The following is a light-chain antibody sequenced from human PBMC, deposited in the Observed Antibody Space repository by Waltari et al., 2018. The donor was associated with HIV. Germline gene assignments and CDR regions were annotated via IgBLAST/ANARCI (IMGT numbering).Light chain of an antibody. V-gene: IGKV3-11*01. CDR1: QSVSTY. CDR3: QQRSDWLT. CDR2: DAS. J-gene: IGKJ4*01. Sequence: EIVLTQSPATLSLSPGESATLSCRASQSVSTYLAWYQHKPGQAPRLLIYDASKRATGIPARFSGSGSGTDFTLTISNLAPEDFAVYYCQQRSDWLTFGGGTRVES.